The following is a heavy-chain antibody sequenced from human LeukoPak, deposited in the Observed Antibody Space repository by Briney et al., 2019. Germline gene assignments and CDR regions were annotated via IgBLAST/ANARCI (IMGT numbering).Heavy chain of an antibody. V-gene: IGHV3-48*03. Sequence: GGSLRLSCAASGFTFSSYEMNWVRQAPGKGLEWVSYISSSGSTINYADSVKGRFTISRDNAKNSLYLQMNSLRAEDTAVYYCARDLRYFGLDYWGQGTLVTVSS. D-gene: IGHD3-9*01. CDR1: GFTFSSYE. CDR3: ARDLRYFGLDY. CDR2: ISSSGSTI. J-gene: IGHJ4*02.